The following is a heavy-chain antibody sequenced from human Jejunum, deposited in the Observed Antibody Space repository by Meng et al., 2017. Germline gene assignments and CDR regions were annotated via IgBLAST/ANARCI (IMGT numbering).Heavy chain of an antibody. CDR2: ISGYNGNT. D-gene: IGHD5-12*01. Sequence: ASLMVSCKASGYIFTDYDVTWLRQAPGQGLEWMGWISGYNGNTNYAQKFQDRVPMTTDTPTSTGYMELRSLRSDDTAVYYCARYGGKREHLWLDAFDTWGQGTMVTVSS. J-gene: IGHJ3*02. CDR3: ARYGGKREHLWLDAFDT. CDR1: GYIFTDYD. V-gene: IGHV1-18*01.